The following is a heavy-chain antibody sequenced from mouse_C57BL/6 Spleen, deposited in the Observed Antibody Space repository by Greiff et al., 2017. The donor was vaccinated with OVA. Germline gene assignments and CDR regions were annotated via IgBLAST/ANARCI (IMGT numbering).Heavy chain of an antibody. Sequence: QVQLQQSGAELVRPGASVTLSCKASGYTFTDYDMHWVKQTPVHGLEWIGAIDPETGGTVYNQKFKGKAILTADKSSSTAYMELRSLTSEDSAVYYCTTGTAYWGQGTLVTVSA. CDR2: IDPETGGT. CDR3: TTGTAY. CDR1: GYTFTDYD. D-gene: IGHD4-1*01. J-gene: IGHJ3*01. V-gene: IGHV1-15*01.